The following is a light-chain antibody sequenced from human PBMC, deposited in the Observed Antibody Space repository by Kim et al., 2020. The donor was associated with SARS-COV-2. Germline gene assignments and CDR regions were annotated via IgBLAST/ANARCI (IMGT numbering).Light chain of an antibody. CDR2: GAS. V-gene: IGKV3-15*01. CDR3: KQYGKWPLT. Sequence: EIVMTHSPVTLSVSPGDTVTLSCRASETVKTNLAWYQQKPGQAPRLLIYGASTRATDIPARFSGSGSGTEFSLTISSLQSEDFAVYYCKQYGKWPLTFGGETRVDIK. CDR1: ETVKTN. J-gene: IGKJ4*01.